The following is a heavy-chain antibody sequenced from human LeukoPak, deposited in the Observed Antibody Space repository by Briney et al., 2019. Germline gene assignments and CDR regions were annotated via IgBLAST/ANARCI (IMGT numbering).Heavy chain of an antibody. CDR3: ARSGDRGYSYHFDY. D-gene: IGHD5-18*01. V-gene: IGHV1-8*01. CDR2: MNPNSGNT. J-gene: IGHJ4*02. CDR1: GYTFTSYD. Sequence: ASVKVSCKASGYTFTSYDVNWFRQATGQGLEWMGWMNPNSGNTGYAQKFQGRVSLTRDTSISTAYMELSSLRSEDTAVYYCARSGDRGYSYHFDYWGQGTLVTVSS.